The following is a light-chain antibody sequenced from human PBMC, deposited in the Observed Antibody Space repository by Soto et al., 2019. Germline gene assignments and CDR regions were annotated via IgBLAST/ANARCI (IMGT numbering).Light chain of an antibody. CDR1: SSNIGAGYD. CDR2: GNN. J-gene: IGLJ2*01. CDR3: QSYDNTLSGDVV. Sequence: QSVLTQPPSVSGAPGQRVTISCTGSSSNIGAGYDVHWYQQLPGTAPKLLIYGNNNRPSGVPDRFSGSKSGTSASLAITGLQAEDEADYYCQSYDNTLSGDVVFGGGTKVTVL. V-gene: IGLV1-40*01.